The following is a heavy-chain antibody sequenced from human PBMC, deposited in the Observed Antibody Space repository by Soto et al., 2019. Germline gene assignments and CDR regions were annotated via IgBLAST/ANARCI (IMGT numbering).Heavy chain of an antibody. D-gene: IGHD3-9*01. CDR3: ANDGILTGYYYYGMDV. J-gene: IGHJ6*02. V-gene: IGHV3-23*01. CDR1: GFTFSSYA. Sequence: GGSLRLSCAASGFTFSSYAMSWVRQAPGKGLEWVSAISGSGGSTYYADSVKGRFTISRDNSKNTLYLQMNSLRAEDTAVYYCANDGILTGYYYYGMDVWGQGTTVTVSS. CDR2: ISGSGGST.